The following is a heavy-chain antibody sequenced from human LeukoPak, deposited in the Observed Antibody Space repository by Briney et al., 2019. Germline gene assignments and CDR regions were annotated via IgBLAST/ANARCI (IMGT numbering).Heavy chain of an antibody. CDR1: GYDFTSVG. J-gene: IGHJ4*02. D-gene: IGHD1-1*01. CDR3: ARRQGTTLNFDY. V-gene: IGHV1-18*01. CDR2: INAYNGNT. Sequence: ASVKVSCKASGYDFTSVGITWVRRAPGQGLERMGWINAYNGNTNYAQNLQGRVTMTTDTSTSTAYMELRSLRSDDTAVYYCARRQGTTLNFDYWGQGTLVTVSS.